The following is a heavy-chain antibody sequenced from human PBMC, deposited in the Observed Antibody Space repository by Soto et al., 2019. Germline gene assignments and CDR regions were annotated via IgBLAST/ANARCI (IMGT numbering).Heavy chain of an antibody. Sequence: PSETLSLTCAVSGGSISGGKWWSWVRQPPGKGLEWIGEISHSGSTSYNPSLKSRVTISVDKSKNQLSLKLNSVTAADTAVYYCSKNGDWKFEYWGQGTLVTVS. CDR3: SKNGDWKFEY. CDR1: GGSISGGKW. D-gene: IGHD2-21*01. CDR2: ISHSGST. J-gene: IGHJ4*02. V-gene: IGHV4-4*02.